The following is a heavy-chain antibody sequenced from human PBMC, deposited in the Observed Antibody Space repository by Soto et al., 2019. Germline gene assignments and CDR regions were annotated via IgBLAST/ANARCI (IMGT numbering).Heavy chain of an antibody. V-gene: IGHV3-23*01. CDR3: AKENRHCSGNNCYYFDY. Sequence: EVQLLESGGGLVQPGGSLRLSCAASGFTFSTYGMNWVRQAPGKGLEWVSTISSTDNSGHTYYADSVQGRFTISRDNSKNTLYLQMNSLTAEDTAVYYCAKENRHCSGNNCYYFDYWGQGTLVTVSS. J-gene: IGHJ4*02. CDR2: ISSTDNSGHT. D-gene: IGHD2-15*01. CDR1: GFTFSTYG.